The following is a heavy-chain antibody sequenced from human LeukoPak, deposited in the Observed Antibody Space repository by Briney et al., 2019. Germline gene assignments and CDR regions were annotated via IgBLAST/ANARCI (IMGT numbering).Heavy chain of an antibody. V-gene: IGHV4-59*01. D-gene: IGHD1-26*01. CDR2: FSYSGST. Sequence: PSETLSLTCSVSGVSISTYYWIWIRQPPAKGPEWMGFFSYSGSTKYNPSLKSRVTMSVDTSKNQFSLKLSSVTAADTAVYYCARMYSETSYYFDYWGQGTLVTVSS. CDR1: GVSISTYY. J-gene: IGHJ4*02. CDR3: ARMYSETSYYFDY.